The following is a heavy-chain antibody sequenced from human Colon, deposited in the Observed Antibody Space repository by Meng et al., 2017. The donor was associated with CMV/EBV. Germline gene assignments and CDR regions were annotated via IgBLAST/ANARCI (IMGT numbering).Heavy chain of an antibody. CDR2: ITTGDGNT. J-gene: IGHJ4*02. CDR3: AITSLFDY. CDR1: GYTSTAHT. V-gene: IGHV1-3*04. Sequence: SVKISCEASGYTSTAHTLHWVRQAPGQRPEWMGWITTGDGNTRYSRMLQGRVTITRDTSASTIHMELSSLKSEDTAVYYCAITSLFDYWGQGTLVTVSS.